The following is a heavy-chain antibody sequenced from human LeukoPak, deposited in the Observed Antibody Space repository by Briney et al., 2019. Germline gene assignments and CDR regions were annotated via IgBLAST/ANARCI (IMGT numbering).Heavy chain of an antibody. D-gene: IGHD3-22*01. CDR2: IIPIFGTA. J-gene: IGHJ4*02. CDR1: GGTFSSYA. Sequence: GASVKVSCKASGGTFSSYAISWVRQAPGQGLEWMGGIIPIFGTANYAQKFQGRVTITADESTSTAYMELSSLRSEDTAVYYCARGPNYYDSSGYYYTFDYWGQGTLVTVSS. CDR3: ARGPNYYDSSGYYYTFDY. V-gene: IGHV1-69*13.